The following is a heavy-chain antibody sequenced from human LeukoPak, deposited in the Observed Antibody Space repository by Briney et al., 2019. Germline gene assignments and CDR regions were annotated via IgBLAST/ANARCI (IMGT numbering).Heavy chain of an antibody. CDR3: ARDGNWGSLRGAFDI. D-gene: IGHD7-27*01. Sequence: GASVKVSCKASGYIFTVYYMHWVRQAPGQGLEWMGWINPNSGGTNYAQNFQGRVTMTRDTSISTAYMELSRLRSDDTAVYYCARDGNWGSLRGAFDIWGQGTMVTVSS. V-gene: IGHV1-2*02. J-gene: IGHJ3*02. CDR2: INPNSGGT. CDR1: GYIFTVYY.